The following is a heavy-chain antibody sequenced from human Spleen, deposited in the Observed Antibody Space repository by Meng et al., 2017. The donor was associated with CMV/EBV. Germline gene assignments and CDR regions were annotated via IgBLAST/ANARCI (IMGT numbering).Heavy chain of an antibody. J-gene: IGHJ4*02. CDR2: IYYSGST. Sequence: SGGSISSSSYYWGRIRQPPGKGLEWIGSIYYSGSTYYNPSLKSRVTISVDTSKNQFSLKLSSVTAADTAVYYCATLGATSGFGDPMDYWGQGTLVTVSS. CDR1: GGSISSSSYY. V-gene: IGHV4-39*01. D-gene: IGHD3-10*01. CDR3: ATLGATSGFGDPMDY.